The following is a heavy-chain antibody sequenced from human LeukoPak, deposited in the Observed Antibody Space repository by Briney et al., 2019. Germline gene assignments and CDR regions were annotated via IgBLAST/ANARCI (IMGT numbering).Heavy chain of an antibody. CDR2: ISAYNGDT. CDR3: AREACSDGVCYFEY. J-gene: IGHJ4*02. Sequence: ASVKVSCKASGDTFTNYGFSWVRQAPGEGLEWMGWISAYNGDTKYPQKFQGRVTMTTDTSATTVYMELGSLRFDDAAVYYCAREACSDGVCYFEYWGQGTLVTVFS. CDR1: GDTFTNYG. V-gene: IGHV1-18*01. D-gene: IGHD2-8*01.